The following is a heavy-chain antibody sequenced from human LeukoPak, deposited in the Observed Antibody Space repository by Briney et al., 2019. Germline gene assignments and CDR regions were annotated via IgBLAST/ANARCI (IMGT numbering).Heavy chain of an antibody. Sequence: GESLKISCKGSGYSFTSYWISWVRQMLGKGLEWMGRIDPSDSYTNYSPSFQGHVTISADKSISTAYLQWSSLKASDTAMYYCARHYGSSPPYYFDYWGQGTLVTVSS. CDR1: GYSFTSYW. CDR2: IDPSDSYT. J-gene: IGHJ4*02. CDR3: ARHYGSSPPYYFDY. V-gene: IGHV5-10-1*01. D-gene: IGHD3-10*01.